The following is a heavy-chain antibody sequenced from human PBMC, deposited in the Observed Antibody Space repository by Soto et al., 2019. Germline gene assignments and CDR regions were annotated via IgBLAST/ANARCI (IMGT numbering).Heavy chain of an antibody. CDR1: GFTFSSYG. V-gene: IGHV3-30*18. D-gene: IGHD2-21*02. CDR3: AKEKTRVVVAAPLDY. J-gene: IGHJ4*02. Sequence: QVQLVEAGGGVVQPGRSLRLSCAASGFTFSSYGMQWVRQAPGKGLEWVGVISYDGSNKYYADSVKGRFTISRDNSKNTLYLQMNSLRAEDTAVYYCAKEKTRVVVAAPLDYWGQGTLVTVSS. CDR2: ISYDGSNK.